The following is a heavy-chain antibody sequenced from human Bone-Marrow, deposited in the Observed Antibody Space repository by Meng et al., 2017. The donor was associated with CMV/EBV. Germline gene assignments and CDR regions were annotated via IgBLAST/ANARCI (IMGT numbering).Heavy chain of an antibody. Sequence: GESLKISCAASGFTVSSNYMSWVRQAPGKGLEWVSVIYSGGSTYSADSVKGRFTISRDNSKNTLYLQMNSLRAEDTAVYYCARDQGAIKEYGMDVWGQATTVTVSS. J-gene: IGHJ6*02. CDR3: ARDQGAIKEYGMDV. CDR1: GFTVSSNY. D-gene: IGHD2-2*02. CDR2: IYSGGST. V-gene: IGHV3-53*01.